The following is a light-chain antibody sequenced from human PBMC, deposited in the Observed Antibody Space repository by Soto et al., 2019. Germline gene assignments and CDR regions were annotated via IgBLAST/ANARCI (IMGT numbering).Light chain of an antibody. V-gene: IGKV3-20*01. CDR1: QSVSSSY. J-gene: IGKJ1*01. CDR2: GAS. Sequence: EIVLTQSPGTLSLSPGERATLSCRASQSVSSSYLAWYQQKPGQAPRLLIYGASSRATGIPDRFSGSGSGTDFTLTISRLEPEDFAVYYCQQYGRSLPWTFGQGTKGEIK. CDR3: QQYGRSLPWT.